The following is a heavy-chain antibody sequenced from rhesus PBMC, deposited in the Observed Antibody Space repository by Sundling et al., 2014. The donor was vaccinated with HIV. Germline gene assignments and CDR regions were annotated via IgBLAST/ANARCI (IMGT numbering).Heavy chain of an antibody. J-gene: IGHJ4*01. D-gene: IGHD3-34*01. CDR2: IYGSGGIT. CDR1: GGSISDSFY. Sequence: QVQLQESGPGLVKPSETLSLTCAVSGGSISDSFYWTWIRQPPGKGLEWIGYIYGSGGITYYDPSLKSRVTISTDTSKNQFSLKLTSVTAADTAVYFCSRDYWADSSLGREGFFDSWGQGVLVTVSS. V-gene: IGHV4-106*01. CDR3: SRDYWADSSLGREGFFDS.